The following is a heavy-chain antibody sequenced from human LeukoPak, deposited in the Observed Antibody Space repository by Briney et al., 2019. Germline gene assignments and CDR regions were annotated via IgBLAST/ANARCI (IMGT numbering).Heavy chain of an antibody. CDR2: IRYDGSNK. V-gene: IGHV3-30*02. J-gene: IGHJ3*02. CDR1: GFTFSSYG. D-gene: IGHD2-2*01. CDR3: AKDRPIVVVPAAPLGDAFGI. Sequence: PGGSLRLSCAASGFTFSSYGMHWVRQAPGKGLEWVAFIRYDGSNKYYADSVKGRFTISRDNSKNTLYLQMNSLRAEDTAVYYCAKDRPIVVVPAAPLGDAFGIWGQGTMVTVSS.